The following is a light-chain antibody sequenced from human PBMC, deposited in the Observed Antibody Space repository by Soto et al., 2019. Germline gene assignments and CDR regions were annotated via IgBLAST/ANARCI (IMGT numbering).Light chain of an antibody. Sequence: QSVLTQPPSASGTPGQRVTISCSGSSSNIGSNTVNWYQQFPGTAPKLLIYSNDQGPSGVPARFSGSKSGTSASLAISGLQSEDEADYFCAVWDDSLNAVVFGGGTRSPS. CDR3: AVWDDSLNAVV. J-gene: IGLJ2*01. CDR2: SND. V-gene: IGLV1-44*01. CDR1: SSNIGSNT.